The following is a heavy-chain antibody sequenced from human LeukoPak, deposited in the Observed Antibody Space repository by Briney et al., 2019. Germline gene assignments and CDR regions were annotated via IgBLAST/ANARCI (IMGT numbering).Heavy chain of an antibody. D-gene: IGHD5-24*01. CDR3: ARRIQGMAPYYFDY. V-gene: IGHV3-74*01. CDR1: GFTFSGYW. CDR2: INSDGGST. J-gene: IGHJ4*02. Sequence: GGSLRLSCTASGFTFSGYWMHRVRQAPGKGLVWVSRINSDGGSTSYADSVKGRFTISRDNAKNTLYLQMNSLRAEDTAVYYCARRIQGMAPYYFDYWGQGTLVTVSS.